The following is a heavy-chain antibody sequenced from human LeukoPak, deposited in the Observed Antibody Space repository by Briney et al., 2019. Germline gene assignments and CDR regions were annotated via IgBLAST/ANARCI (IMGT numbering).Heavy chain of an antibody. Sequence: GASVKVSCKVSGYTLTELSMHWVRQAPGKGLEWMGGFDPEDGETIYAQKFQGRVTITADKSTSTAYMELSSLRSEDTAVYYCARGRSGYDFYYYYGMDVWGQGTTVTVSS. V-gene: IGHV1-24*01. D-gene: IGHD5-12*01. CDR2: FDPEDGET. CDR3: ARGRSGYDFYYYYGMDV. CDR1: GYTLTELS. J-gene: IGHJ6*02.